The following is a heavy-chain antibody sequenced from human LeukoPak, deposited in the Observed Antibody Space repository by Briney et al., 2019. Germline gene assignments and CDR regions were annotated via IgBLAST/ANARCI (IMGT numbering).Heavy chain of an antibody. CDR2: INPNSGGT. D-gene: IGHD2-2*01. Sequence: GASVKVSCKASGYTFTGYYMHWVRQAPGQGLEWMGWINPNSGGTNYAQKFQGRVTMTRVTSISTAYMELSRLRSGDTAVYYCARSKASIVVVPAAIDYWGQGTLVTVSS. CDR3: ARSKASIVVVPAAIDY. J-gene: IGHJ4*02. CDR1: GYTFTGYY. V-gene: IGHV1-2*02.